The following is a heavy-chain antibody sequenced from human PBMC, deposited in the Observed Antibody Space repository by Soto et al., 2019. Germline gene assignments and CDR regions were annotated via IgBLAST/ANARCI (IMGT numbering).Heavy chain of an antibody. CDR1: GYTFTSYG. Sequence: ASVKVSCKASGYTFTSYGISWVRQAPGQGLEWMGWISAYNGNTNYVQKLQGRVTMTTDTSTSTAYMELRSLRSDDTAVYYCARSGTSWTYYYYYMDVWGKGTTVTVSS. D-gene: IGHD2-2*01. J-gene: IGHJ6*03. CDR2: ISAYNGNT. CDR3: ARSGTSWTYYYYYMDV. V-gene: IGHV1-18*01.